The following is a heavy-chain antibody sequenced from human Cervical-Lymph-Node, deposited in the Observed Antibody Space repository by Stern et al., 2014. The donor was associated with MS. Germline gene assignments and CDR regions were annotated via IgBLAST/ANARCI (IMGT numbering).Heavy chain of an antibody. CDR1: GYSFSANW. CDR3: ARDYGDYAFDY. D-gene: IGHD4-17*01. J-gene: IGHJ4*02. V-gene: IGHV5-51*01. Sequence: EVQLVQSGAEVKKPGESLKISCKGSGYSFSANWIAWVRQMPGKGMEWMGIISPVDSDARYSPSFQGRVTISADKSISTAYLQWSSLKASDTAMYYCARDYGDYAFDYWGQGTLVTVSS. CDR2: ISPVDSDA.